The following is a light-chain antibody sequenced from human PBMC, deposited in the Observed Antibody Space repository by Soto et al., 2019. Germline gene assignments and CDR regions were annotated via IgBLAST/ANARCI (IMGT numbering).Light chain of an antibody. CDR3: QQHGSSPPYT. J-gene: IGKJ2*01. CDR1: QSVTNNY. V-gene: IGKV3-20*01. Sequence: EVVLTQSPGTLSLSPGERATLSCRASQSVTNNYLAWYQQQPGQAPRLLIFGSSDRATGIPDRFSGSGSGTDFTLTISRLEPEDFAVSYCQQHGSSPPYTFGQGTKLEI. CDR2: GSS.